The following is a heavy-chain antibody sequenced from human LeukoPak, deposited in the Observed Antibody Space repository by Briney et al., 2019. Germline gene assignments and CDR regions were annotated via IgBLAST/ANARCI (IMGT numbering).Heavy chain of an antibody. CDR2: IYYSGST. J-gene: IGHJ3*02. D-gene: IGHD2-15*01. CDR1: GGSISSGGYY. Sequence: SETLSLTCTVSGGSISSGGYYWSWIRQHPGKGLEWIGYIYYSGSTYYNPSLKSRVTISVDTSKNQFSLKLSSVTAADTAVYYCARADIVVVVANWAFDIWGQGTMVTVSS. V-gene: IGHV4-31*03. CDR3: ARADIVVVVANWAFDI.